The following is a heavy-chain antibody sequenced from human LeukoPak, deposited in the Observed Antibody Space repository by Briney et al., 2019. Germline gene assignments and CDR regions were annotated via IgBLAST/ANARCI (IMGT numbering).Heavy chain of an antibody. CDR3: ARPFPLPARESGYYLD. CDR2: IYPGDSDT. CDR1: GYSSTSYW. V-gene: IGHV5-51*01. D-gene: IGHD3-3*01. J-gene: IGHJ4*02. Sequence: GESLKISCKGSGYSSTSYWIGWVRQMPGKGREWMGIIYPGDSDTRYSPSFQGQVTISADKSISTAYLQWSSLKASDTAMYYSARPFPLPARESGYYLDWGQGTLVTVSS.